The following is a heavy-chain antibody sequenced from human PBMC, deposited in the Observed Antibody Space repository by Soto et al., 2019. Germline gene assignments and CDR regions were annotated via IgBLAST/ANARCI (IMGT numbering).Heavy chain of an antibody. CDR2: IYWNDDK. J-gene: IGHJ1*01. V-gene: IGHV2-5*01. CDR1: GFSLSTSGVD. D-gene: IGHD4-17*01. CDR3: ARLSTVTTPPDLVEYLHH. Sequence: SGPTMVNPTQTLALTCTFSGFSLSTSGVDVGWIRQPPGKAPEWLTLIYWNDDKRYSPSLQSRLTITKDTSRNQVVLTMTNMHPVDTATYYCARLSTVTTPPDLVEYLHHWGQGTLVTVSS.